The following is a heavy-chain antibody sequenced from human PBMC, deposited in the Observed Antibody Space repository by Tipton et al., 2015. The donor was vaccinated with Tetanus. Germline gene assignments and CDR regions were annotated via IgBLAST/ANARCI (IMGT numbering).Heavy chain of an antibody. CDR1: GYTFNNYW. J-gene: IGHJ4*02. CDR3: ARGGGGSKWLFDY. D-gene: IGHD5-12*01. CDR2: IFPGDSDI. Sequence: VQLVQSGAEVKKPGESLKISCKGSGYTFNNYWIGWVRQLPGKGLEWMGIIFPGDSDIRYSPSFQGRVTISADKSITTAYLQWSSLRASDTAMYYCARGGGGSKWLFDYWGQGTPVTVSS. V-gene: IGHV5-51*01.